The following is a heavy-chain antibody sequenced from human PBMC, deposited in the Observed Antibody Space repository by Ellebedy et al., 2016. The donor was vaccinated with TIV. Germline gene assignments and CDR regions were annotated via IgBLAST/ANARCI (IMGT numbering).Heavy chain of an antibody. CDR3: ARGVLYLGYCSSTSCYLRFDP. J-gene: IGHJ5*02. CDR1: GGSISSGGYY. CDR2: IYYSGST. D-gene: IGHD2-2*01. Sequence: SETLSLXXTVSGGSISSGGYYWSWIRQYPGEGLEWIGYIYYSGSTYYNPSLKSRVTISVDTSKNQFSLKLSSVTAADTAVYYCARGVLYLGYCSSTSCYLRFDPWGQGTLVTVSS. V-gene: IGHV4-31*03.